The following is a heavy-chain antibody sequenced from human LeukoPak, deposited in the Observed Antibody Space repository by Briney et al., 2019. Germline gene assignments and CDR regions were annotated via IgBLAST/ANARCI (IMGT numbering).Heavy chain of an antibody. CDR1: GGTFSSSG. V-gene: IGHV3-30*02. J-gene: IGHJ4*02. CDR2: IRSDGSNK. Sequence: PGGSLRLSCAASGGTFSSSGIHWVGQAPGKGLEWVAFIRSDGSNKYYGDSVKGRFTISRDNSKNTLYLQKNSLRAEDTALYFCAKVVGASPFDYWGQGTLVTVSS. CDR3: AKVVGASPFDY. D-gene: IGHD1-26*01.